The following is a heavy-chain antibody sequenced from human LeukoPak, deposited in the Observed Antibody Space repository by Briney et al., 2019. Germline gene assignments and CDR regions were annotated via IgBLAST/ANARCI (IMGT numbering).Heavy chain of an antibody. CDR1: GFTFSSYW. J-gene: IGHJ4*02. Sequence: GGSPRLSCAASGFTFSSYWMHWVRQAPGKGLVWVSRINSDGSSTSYADSVKGRFTISRDNAKNTLYLQMNSLRAEDTAVYYCARLGGYCSGGSYQIDYWGQGTLVPVSS. CDR2: INSDGSST. CDR3: ARLGGYCSGGSYQIDY. V-gene: IGHV3-74*01. D-gene: IGHD2-15*01.